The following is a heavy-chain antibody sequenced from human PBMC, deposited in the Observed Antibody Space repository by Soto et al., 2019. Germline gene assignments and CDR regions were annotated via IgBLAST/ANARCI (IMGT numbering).Heavy chain of an antibody. Sequence: PSETLSLTCSVSGGSISGYTWSRIRQPPGKGLEWIGYFYHSGNTNYNPSLKSRVTMSVDTSENQFSLKLSSLTTADTALYYCARGSSSWTYFDYWGQGTLVSVSS. CDR2: FYHSGNT. J-gene: IGHJ4*02. V-gene: IGHV4-59*01. CDR1: GGSISGYT. D-gene: IGHD6-13*01. CDR3: ARGSSSWTYFDY.